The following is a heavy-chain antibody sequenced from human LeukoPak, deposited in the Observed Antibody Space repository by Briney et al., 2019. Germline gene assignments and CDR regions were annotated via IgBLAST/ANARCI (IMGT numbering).Heavy chain of an antibody. Sequence: PSETLSLTCTVSGGSISSSSYYWGWIRQPPGKGLEWIGSIYYSGSTYYNPSLKSRVTISVDTSKNQSSLKLSSVTAADTAVYYCARLDGMWLERGYFDYWGQGTLVTVSS. J-gene: IGHJ4*02. D-gene: IGHD1-1*01. CDR2: IYYSGST. V-gene: IGHV4-39*01. CDR3: ARLDGMWLERGYFDY. CDR1: GGSISSSSYY.